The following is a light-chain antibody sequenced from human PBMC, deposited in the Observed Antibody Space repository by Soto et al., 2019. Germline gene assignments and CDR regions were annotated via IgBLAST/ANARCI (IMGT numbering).Light chain of an antibody. J-gene: IGKJ5*01. V-gene: IGKV3-11*01. CDR3: QQRLT. Sequence: EIVLTQSPATLSLSLGERATLSCRASQSVQSYLAWYQQKPGQAPRLLIYDASNRATGIPARFSGSGSGTDFTLTISSLEPEDFAVYYCQQRLTFGQGTRLEIK. CDR2: DAS. CDR1: QSVQSY.